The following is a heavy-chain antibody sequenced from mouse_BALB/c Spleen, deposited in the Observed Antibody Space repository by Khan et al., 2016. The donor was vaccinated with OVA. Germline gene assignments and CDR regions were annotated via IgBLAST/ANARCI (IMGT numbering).Heavy chain of an antibody. CDR1: GFTFSSYG. CDR2: ISGDSNTI. V-gene: IGHV5-17*02. Sequence: EVELVESGGGLVQPGGSRKLSCAASGFTFSSYGMHWVRQAPEKGLEWVAYISGDSNTIYYADTVKGRFTISRDNPKNTPVLQVTSLMSEDTARYYGATSYYYGYYFDYWGPGTTLTVSS. CDR3: ATSYYYGYYFDY. J-gene: IGHJ2*01. D-gene: IGHD1-1*01.